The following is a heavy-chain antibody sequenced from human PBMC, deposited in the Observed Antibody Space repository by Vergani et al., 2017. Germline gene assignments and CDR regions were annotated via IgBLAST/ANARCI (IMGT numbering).Heavy chain of an antibody. J-gene: IGHJ6*03. Sequence: QVQLVQSGAEVKKPGSSVKVSCKASGGTFSSYAISWVRQAPGQGLEWMGGIIPSFGTANYAQKFQGRVTITADESTSTAYMELSSLRSEDTAVYYCATPRLRFSYYYYYMDVWGKGTTVTVSS. CDR2: IIPSFGTA. CDR3: ATPRLRFSYYYYYMDV. CDR1: GGTFSSYA. D-gene: IGHD5-12*01. V-gene: IGHV1-69*01.